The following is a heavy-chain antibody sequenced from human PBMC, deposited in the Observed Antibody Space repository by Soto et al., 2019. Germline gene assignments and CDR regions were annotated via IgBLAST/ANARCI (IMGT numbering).Heavy chain of an antibody. CDR2: IYYSGST. Sequence: SSETLYLTCTVSGGSINSYYWSWIRQPPGKGLEWIGYIYYSGSTNYNPSLKSRVTISVDTSKNQFSLKLSSVTAADTAVYYCARFPRGYSYGHFDYWGQGTLVTVSS. CDR1: GGSINSYY. D-gene: IGHD5-18*01. V-gene: IGHV4-59*01. J-gene: IGHJ4*02. CDR3: ARFPRGYSYGHFDY.